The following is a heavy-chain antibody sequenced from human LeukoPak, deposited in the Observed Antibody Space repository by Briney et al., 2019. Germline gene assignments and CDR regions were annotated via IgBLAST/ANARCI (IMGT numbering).Heavy chain of an antibody. J-gene: IGHJ5*02. CDR2: IIPIFGRA. Sequence: ASVKVSFKASGGTFSNYAISWVRQAPVQGLEWMGVIIPIFGRANYAQKFQGRVTITADESTSTAYMELSSLRSEDTAVYYCARTPSVVVTASPWLGWFDPWGQGTLVTVSS. V-gene: IGHV1-69*13. D-gene: IGHD2-21*02. CDR3: ARTPSVVVTASPWLGWFDP. CDR1: GGTFSNYA.